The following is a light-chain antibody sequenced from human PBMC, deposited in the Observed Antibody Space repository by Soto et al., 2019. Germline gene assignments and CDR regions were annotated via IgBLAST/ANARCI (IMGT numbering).Light chain of an antibody. CDR2: DAS. CDR3: QQRSNLPPFP. V-gene: IGKV3-11*01. Sequence: EIVLTQSPATLSLSPGERATLSCRASQSVSSYLAWYQQKPGQAPRLLIYDASNRATGIPARFSGSGSGTDFTLTISSLEPEDFAVYYCQQRSNLPPFPVGPGPKVDIK. CDR1: QSVSSY. J-gene: IGKJ3*01.